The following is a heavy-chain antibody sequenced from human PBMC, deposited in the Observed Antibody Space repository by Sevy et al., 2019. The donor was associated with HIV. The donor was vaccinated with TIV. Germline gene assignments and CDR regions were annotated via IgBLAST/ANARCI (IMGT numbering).Heavy chain of an antibody. CDR1: GYRFTSYW. Sequence: GESLKTSCKGSGYRFTSYWIGWVRQMPGKGLEWMGIIYPGDSDIRYSPSFQGQVTISADKSINTAYLQWSSLKASDTAMYFCARRGYDSSGYPQYYFDYWGQGTLVTVSS. V-gene: IGHV5-51*01. CDR3: ARRGYDSSGYPQYYFDY. CDR2: IYPGDSDI. J-gene: IGHJ4*02. D-gene: IGHD3-22*01.